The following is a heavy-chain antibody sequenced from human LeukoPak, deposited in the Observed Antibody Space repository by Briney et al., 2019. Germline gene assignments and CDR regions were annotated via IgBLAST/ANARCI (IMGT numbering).Heavy chain of an antibody. CDR2: IYYSGST. J-gene: IGHJ4*02. CDR1: GGSISSSNW. D-gene: IGHD2-2*01. CDR3: AREALYCSSTSCPIDY. V-gene: IGHV4-30-4*01. Sequence: PSGTLSLTCAVSGGSISSSNWWSWIRQPPGKGLEWIGYIYYSGSTYYNPSLKSRVTISVDTSKNQFSLKLSSVTAADTAVYYCAREALYCSSTSCPIDYWGQGTLVTVSS.